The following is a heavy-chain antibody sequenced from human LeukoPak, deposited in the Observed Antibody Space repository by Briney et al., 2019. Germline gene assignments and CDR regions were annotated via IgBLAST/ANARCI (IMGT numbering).Heavy chain of an antibody. D-gene: IGHD3-22*01. CDR1: GFTVSNNY. CDR3: ARRGYYDSSGYSLDY. V-gene: IGHV3-74*01. Sequence: GGSLRLSCAASGFTVSNNYISWVRQAPGKGLVWVSLIKHDGTGTRYADSVKGRFTISRDNAKNTLYLQMNSLGAEDTAVYYCARRGYYDSSGYSLDYWGQGTLVTVSS. CDR2: IKHDGTGT. J-gene: IGHJ4*02.